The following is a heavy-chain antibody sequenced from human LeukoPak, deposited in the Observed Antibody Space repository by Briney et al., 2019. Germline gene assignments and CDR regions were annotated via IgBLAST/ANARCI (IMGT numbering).Heavy chain of an antibody. CDR2: VNPNSGNT. CDR1: GYTFTSYD. D-gene: IGHD1-26*01. V-gene: IGHV1-8*01. J-gene: IGHJ4*02. Sequence: ASVKVSCKASGYTFTSYDINWVRQATGQGLEWMGWVNPNSGNTGYARKFQGRVTMTRSTSISTAYMELSSLRSEDTAVYYCAVDLEGTTNVFDYWGQGTLVTVSS. CDR3: AVDLEGTTNVFDY.